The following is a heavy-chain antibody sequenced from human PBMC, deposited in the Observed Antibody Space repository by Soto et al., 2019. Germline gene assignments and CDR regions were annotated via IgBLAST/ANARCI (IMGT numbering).Heavy chain of an antibody. CDR2: INYSGTT. D-gene: IGHD3-3*01. J-gene: IGHJ4*02. Sequence: QVQLQESGPGLVRPSQTLSLTCDVSGASVKTGGYYWTWIRQHPEKGLAWIGYINYSGTTYNPSLKSRAFLSLDMSKNQFSLNLTSVTAADTAVYYCATNRGYDFYYPDSWGQGILVTVSS. V-gene: IGHV4-31*11. CDR3: ATNRGYDFYYPDS. CDR1: GASVKTGGYY.